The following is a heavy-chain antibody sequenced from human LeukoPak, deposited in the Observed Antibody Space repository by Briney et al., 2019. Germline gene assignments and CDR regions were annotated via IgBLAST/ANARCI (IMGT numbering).Heavy chain of an antibody. CDR2: INHSGST. J-gene: IGHJ4*02. CDR1: GGSFSGYY. Sequence: SSETLSLTCAVYGGSFSGYYWSWIRQPPGKGLEWIGEINHSGSTNYNPSLKSRVTISVDTSKNQFSLKLSSVAAADTAVYYCARGPHTGVNYYDSSGYYYWGQGTLVTVSS. D-gene: IGHD3-22*01. V-gene: IGHV4-34*01. CDR3: ARGPHTGVNYYDSSGYYY.